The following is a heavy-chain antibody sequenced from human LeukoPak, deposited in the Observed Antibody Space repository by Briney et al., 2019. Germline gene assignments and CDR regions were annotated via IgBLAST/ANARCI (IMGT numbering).Heavy chain of an antibody. V-gene: IGHV1-69*13. J-gene: IGHJ6*03. CDR2: IIPIFGTA. CDR3: ARDLLTVTPGTLNYYYYMDV. CDR1: GGTFSSYA. D-gene: IGHD4-11*01. Sequence: ASVKASCKASGGTFSSYAISWVRQAPGQGLEWMGGIIPIFGTANYAQKFQGRVTITADESTSTAYMELSSLRSEDTAVYYCARDLLTVTPGTLNYYYYMDVWGKGTTVTVSS.